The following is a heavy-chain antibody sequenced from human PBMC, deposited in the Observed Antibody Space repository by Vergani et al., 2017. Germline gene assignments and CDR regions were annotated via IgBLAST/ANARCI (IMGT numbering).Heavy chain of an antibody. D-gene: IGHD3-16*01. J-gene: IGHJ4*02. Sequence: QVQLVESGGGVVRRGGSLRLSCATSGFTLSNSDMQWIRQGPGKGLEFVAFIQFDGSNQYSADSVKGRLTLSRDFSKNTLYLQMNSLRTDDTATYYCAKHFRGWGIDYWGQGTQVIVSS. CDR1: GFTLSNSD. CDR2: IQFDGSNQ. V-gene: IGHV3-30*02. CDR3: AKHFRGWGIDY.